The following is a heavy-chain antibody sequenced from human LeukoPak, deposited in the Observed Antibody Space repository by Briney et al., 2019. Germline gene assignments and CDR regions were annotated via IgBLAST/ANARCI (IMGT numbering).Heavy chain of an antibody. V-gene: IGHV3-64D*06. J-gene: IGHJ4*02. Sequence: GGSLRLSCSASGFTFISYAIHWVRQAPGKGLEYVSAISNNGGSKYYADSMKGRFTISRDNSKNTLYLQMSSLRVEDTAVYYCVKGGYSSSWSLFDYWGQGTLVTVSS. CDR1: GFTFISYA. CDR3: VKGGYSSSWSLFDY. D-gene: IGHD6-13*01. CDR2: ISNNGGSK.